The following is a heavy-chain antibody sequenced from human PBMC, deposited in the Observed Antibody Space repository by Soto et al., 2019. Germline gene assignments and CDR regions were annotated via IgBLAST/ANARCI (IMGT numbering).Heavy chain of an antibody. V-gene: IGHV3-23*01. Sequence: SLRLSCTASGFTFSNYAMSWVRQAPGKGLEWVSATSGGGYSTYYADSVKGRFTISRDNAKNSLYLQMNSLRAEDTAVYYCARGYDALDYWGQGALVTVSS. CDR2: TSGGGYST. CDR1: GFTFSNYA. D-gene: IGHD3-16*01. J-gene: IGHJ4*02. CDR3: ARGYDALDY.